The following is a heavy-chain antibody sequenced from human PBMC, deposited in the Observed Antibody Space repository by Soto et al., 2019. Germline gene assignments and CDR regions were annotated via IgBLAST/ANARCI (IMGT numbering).Heavy chain of an antibody. CDR2: IYNSGST. CDR1: GGSISTYY. V-gene: IGHV4-59*01. J-gene: IGHJ6*02. Sequence: SETLSLTCTVSGGSISTYYWSWIRRPPGKGLEWIGYIYNSGSTHSNPSLQSRVTTSVDTSKNQFPLKLSSVTAADTAIYYCARARITMVREVIKYNMDVWGQGTTVTVSS. D-gene: IGHD3-10*01. CDR3: ARARITMVREVIKYNMDV.